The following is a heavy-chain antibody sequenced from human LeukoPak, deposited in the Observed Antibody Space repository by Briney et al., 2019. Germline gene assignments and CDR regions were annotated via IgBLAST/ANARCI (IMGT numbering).Heavy chain of an antibody. CDR2: IYYSGST. Sequence: SETLSLTCTVSGGSISSGDYYWSWIRQPPGKGLEWIGYIYYSGSTYYNPSLKSRVTISVDTSKNQFSLKLSSVTAADTAVYYCARFGTALEAFDIWGQGTMVTVSS. V-gene: IGHV4-30-4*01. D-gene: IGHD1-1*01. CDR1: GGSISSGDYY. CDR3: ARFGTALEAFDI. J-gene: IGHJ3*02.